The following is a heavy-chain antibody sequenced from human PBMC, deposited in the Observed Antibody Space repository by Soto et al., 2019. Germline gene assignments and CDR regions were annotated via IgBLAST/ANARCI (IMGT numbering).Heavy chain of an antibody. CDR3: ARTGEIRYSLQGFDY. Sequence: KASETLSLTGAVYGGSFSGYYWSWIRQPPGKGLEWIGEINHSGSTNYNPSLKSRVTISVDTSKNQFSLKLSSVTAADTAVYYCARTGEIRYSLQGFDYWGQGTLVTVS. J-gene: IGHJ4*02. CDR1: GGSFSGYY. CDR2: INHSGST. V-gene: IGHV4-34*01. D-gene: IGHD3-9*01.